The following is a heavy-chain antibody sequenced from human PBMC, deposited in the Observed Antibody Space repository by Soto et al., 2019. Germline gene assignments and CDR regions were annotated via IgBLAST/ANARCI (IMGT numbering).Heavy chain of an antibody. J-gene: IGHJ4*02. V-gene: IGHV3-48*03. D-gene: IGHD2-21*02. CDR3: ARETPHCGGDCLDY. CDR1: GFTVSNHE. CDR2: IGSSDSAT. Sequence: GGSLRLSCTASGFTVSNHEVNWVRQAPGKGLEWLSYIGSSDSATYYAESVKGRFTVSRDNAENSVHLQMNSLRAEDTAVYYCARETPHCGGDCLDYWGQGTLVTAPQ.